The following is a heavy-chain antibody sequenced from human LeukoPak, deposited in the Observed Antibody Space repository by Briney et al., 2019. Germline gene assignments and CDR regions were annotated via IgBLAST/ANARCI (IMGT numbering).Heavy chain of an antibody. Sequence: GGSLRLSCASSGFTLSCYGMHWVRQAPGLGLEWVAVISYDGSNKYYADSVKGRFTISRDNSKNTLYLQMNSLRAEDTAVYYCAWSSGYYQPWGQGTLVTVSS. CDR2: ISYDGSNK. V-gene: IGHV3-30*03. CDR3: AWSSGYYQP. J-gene: IGHJ5*02. D-gene: IGHD3-22*01. CDR1: GFTLSCYG.